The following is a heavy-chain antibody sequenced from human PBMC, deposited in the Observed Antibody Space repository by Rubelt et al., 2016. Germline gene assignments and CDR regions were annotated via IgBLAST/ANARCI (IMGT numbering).Heavy chain of an antibody. J-gene: IGHJ2*01. CDR3: ARIPNWRYWYFDL. V-gene: IGHV2-70*01. Sequence: QVTLRESGPALVKPTQTLTLTCTFSGFSLSTSGMCVSWIRQPPGKALEWLALIDWDDAQYYSTSLKTRLTISKDTSKNQVVLTMINMDPVDTATYYCARIPNWRYWYFDLWGRGTLVTVSS. CDR1: GFSLSTSGMC. CDR2: IDWDDAQ. D-gene: IGHD1-1*01.